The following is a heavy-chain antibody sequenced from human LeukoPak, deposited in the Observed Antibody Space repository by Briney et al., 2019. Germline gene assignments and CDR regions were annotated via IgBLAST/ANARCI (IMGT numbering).Heavy chain of an antibody. D-gene: IGHD5-12*01. CDR3: ARGDSGYDDFDY. CDR2: IYYSGST. V-gene: IGHV4-59*08. CDR1: GGSISSYY. J-gene: IGHJ4*02. Sequence: SSETLSLTCTVSGGSISSYYWSWIRQPPGKGLEWIGYIYYSGSTNYNPSLKSRVTISVDTSKNQFSLKLSSVTAADTAVYYCARGDSGYDDFDYWGQGTLVTVSS.